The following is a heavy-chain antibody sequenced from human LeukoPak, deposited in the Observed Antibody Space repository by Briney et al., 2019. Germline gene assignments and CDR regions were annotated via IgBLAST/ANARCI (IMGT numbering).Heavy chain of an antibody. Sequence: GGSLRLSCAASGFTFSSYAMSWVRQAPGKGLEWVSAISGSGGSTYSADSVKGRFTISRDNSKNTLYLQMNSLRAEDTAVYYCGKALCSGGTCYRFDYWGQGTLVTVSS. D-gene: IGHD2-15*01. V-gene: IGHV3-23*01. CDR3: GKALCSGGTCYRFDY. J-gene: IGHJ4*02. CDR2: ISGSGGST. CDR1: GFTFSSYA.